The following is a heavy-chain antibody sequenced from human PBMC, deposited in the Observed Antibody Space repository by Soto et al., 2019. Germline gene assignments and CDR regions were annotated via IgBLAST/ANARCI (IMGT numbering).Heavy chain of an antibody. Sequence: VSSGSYYWSWIRQPPGKGLEWIGYIYYSGSTNYNPSLKSRVTISVDTSKNQFSLKLSSVTAADTAVYYCAGMTTVFDYWGQGTLVTVSS. CDR2: IYYSGST. V-gene: IGHV4-61*01. J-gene: IGHJ4*02. CDR3: AGMTTVFDY. D-gene: IGHD4-17*01. CDR1: VSSGSYY.